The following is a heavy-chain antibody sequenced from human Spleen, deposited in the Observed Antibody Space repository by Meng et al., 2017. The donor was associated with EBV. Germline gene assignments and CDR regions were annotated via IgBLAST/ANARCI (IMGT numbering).Heavy chain of an antibody. D-gene: IGHD5-18*01. Sequence: QLQLQESGPGLVKPSXXLSLTXXVSGGSISSNTFYWGWIRQSPEKGLEWIGSLYYSGSTYYNPSLRSRVTMSLDTSKNQFSLKLTSVTAADTAIFYCAGDPVDTPMAFDYRGQGTLVTVSS. J-gene: IGHJ4*02. V-gene: IGHV4-39*07. CDR2: LYYSGST. CDR1: GGSISSNTFY. CDR3: AGDPVDTPMAFDY.